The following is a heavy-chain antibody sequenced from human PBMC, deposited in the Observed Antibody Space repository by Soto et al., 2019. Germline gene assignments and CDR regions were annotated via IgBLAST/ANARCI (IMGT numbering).Heavy chain of an antibody. V-gene: IGHV4-30-2*06. CDR2: TYQSGSA. CDR1: GGSISSGGYS. CDR3: ARDYYEMDV. Sequence: SETLSLTCTVSGGSISSGGYSWTWIRQSPGKGLEWIGYTYQSGSAYYNPSLKSRVTISVDRSRNQFSLNLTSVTAADTAVYYCARDYYEMDVWGQGTTVTVSS. J-gene: IGHJ6*02.